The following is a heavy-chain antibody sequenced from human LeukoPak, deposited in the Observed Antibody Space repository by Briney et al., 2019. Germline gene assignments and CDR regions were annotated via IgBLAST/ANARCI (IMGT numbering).Heavy chain of an antibody. V-gene: IGHV1-18*01. CDR2: ISAYNGNT. CDR3: ARVGRSSGYVLVDY. CDR1: GYTFTIYG. Sequence: ASVKVSCKASGYTFTIYGISWVRQAPGQGLEWMGWISAYNGNTNYAQKFQGRVTMTTDTSTSTAYMELRSLRSDDTAVYYCARVGRSSGYVLVDYWGQGTLVTVSS. D-gene: IGHD3-22*01. J-gene: IGHJ4*02.